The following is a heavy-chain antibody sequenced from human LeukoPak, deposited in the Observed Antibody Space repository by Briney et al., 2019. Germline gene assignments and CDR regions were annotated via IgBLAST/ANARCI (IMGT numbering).Heavy chain of an antibody. CDR2: INPNSGGT. V-gene: IGHV1-2*02. CDR3: AKAYCSSSTCSIGGY. CDR1: GYTFTDYY. D-gene: IGHD2-2*01. J-gene: IGHJ4*02. Sequence: ASVKVSCKASGYTFTDYYIHWVRQAPGQGLEWMGWINPNSGGTNYAQKFQGRATMTRDTSINTAYMELSRLISDDTALYFCAKAYCSSSTCSIGGYWGQGTLVTVSS.